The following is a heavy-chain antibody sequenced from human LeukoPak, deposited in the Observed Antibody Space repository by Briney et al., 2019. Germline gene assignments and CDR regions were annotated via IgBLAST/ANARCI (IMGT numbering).Heavy chain of an antibody. Sequence: SETLSLTCTVSGGSISNYYWSWIRQPPGKGLEWIGYIFYSGNTNYNPSLKSRVAISVDTSKNQFSLKLSSVTAADTAVYYCARIYNWNPDYWGQGTLVTVSS. J-gene: IGHJ4*02. V-gene: IGHV4-59*12. CDR3: ARIYNWNPDY. CDR1: GGSISNYY. D-gene: IGHD1-20*01. CDR2: IFYSGNT.